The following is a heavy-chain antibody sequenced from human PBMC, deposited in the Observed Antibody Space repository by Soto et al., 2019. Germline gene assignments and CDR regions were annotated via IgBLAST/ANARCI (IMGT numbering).Heavy chain of an antibody. D-gene: IGHD6-6*01. CDR3: EKEGGRGKQLVYSYSYGMDV. CDR1: GFTFSSYG. V-gene: IGHV3-30*18. CDR2: ISYDGSNK. Sequence: GGSLRLSCAASGFTFSSYGMHWVRQAPGKGLEWVAVISYDGSNKYYADSVKGRFTISVDNSKNTLYLQMNSLIAEDTAVYYCEKEGGRGKQLVYSYSYGMDVWGQGTPVTVSS. J-gene: IGHJ6*02.